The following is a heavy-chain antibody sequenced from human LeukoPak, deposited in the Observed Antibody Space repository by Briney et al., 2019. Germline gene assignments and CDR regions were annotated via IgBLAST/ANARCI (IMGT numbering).Heavy chain of an antibody. Sequence: PGGSLRLSCAASGFTFSSSAMSWIRQAPGKGLEWVSYISSSGSTIYYADSLKGRFTISRDNAKNSLYLQMNSLRVEDTAVYYCARDPRAADSSAYYAGGDYWGQGTLVTVSS. D-gene: IGHD3-22*01. CDR2: ISSSGSTI. CDR3: ARDPRAADSSAYYAGGDY. J-gene: IGHJ4*02. V-gene: IGHV3-11*01. CDR1: GFTFSSSA.